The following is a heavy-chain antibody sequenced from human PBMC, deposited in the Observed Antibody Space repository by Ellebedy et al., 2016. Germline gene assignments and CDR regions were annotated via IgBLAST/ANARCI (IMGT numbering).Heavy chain of an antibody. CDR2: ISWNSGSK. J-gene: IGHJ4*02. D-gene: IGHD6-6*01. CDR1: GFTFDDYA. V-gene: IGHV3-9*01. Sequence: GGSLRLSXAASGFTFDDYAMHWVRQTPGKGLEWVSGISWNSGSKGYADSVKGRFTIFRDNAKNSLYLQMNSLRPEDTALYFCAKAPYTSSSDDYFDTWGQGTLVTVSS. CDR3: AKAPYTSSSDDYFDT.